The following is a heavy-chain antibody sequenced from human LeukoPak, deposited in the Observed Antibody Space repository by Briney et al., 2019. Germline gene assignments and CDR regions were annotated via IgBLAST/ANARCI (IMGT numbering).Heavy chain of an antibody. V-gene: IGHV4-61*02. D-gene: IGHD2-8*01. CDR1: GGSISSGSYY. CDR2: IYTSGST. CDR3: ARDPYGKNWFDP. J-gene: IGHJ5*02. Sequence: SETLSLTCTVSGGSISSGSYYWSWIRPPAGKGLEWIGRIYTSGSTNYNPSLKSRVTISVDTSKNQFSLKLSSVTAADTAVYYCARDPYGKNWFDPWGQGTLVTVSS.